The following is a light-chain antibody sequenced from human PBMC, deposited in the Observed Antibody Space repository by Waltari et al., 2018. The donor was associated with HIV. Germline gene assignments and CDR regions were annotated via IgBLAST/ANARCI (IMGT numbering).Light chain of an antibody. J-gene: IGLJ2*01. V-gene: IGLV2-14*01. CDR1: SSDFELHNF. CDR3: TTYTATDSLL. CDR2: GVN. Sequence: SALTQPASVSGSPGQSVTISCTGTSSDFELHNFLSWYQPPPGRSPQLIIFGVNFRPSGISPRFSASKSGDTASLTISGLQSGDEADYYCTTYTATDSLLIGSGTKLTVL.